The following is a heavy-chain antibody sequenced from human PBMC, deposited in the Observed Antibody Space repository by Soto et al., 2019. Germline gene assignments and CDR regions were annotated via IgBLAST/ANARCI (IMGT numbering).Heavy chain of an antibody. Sequence: SETLSLTCTVSGGSISSYYWSWIRQPPGKGLEWIGYIYYSGSTNYNPSLKSRVTISVDTSKNQFSLKLSSVTAADTAVYYCARAGGDYEGAFDIWGQGTMVTVS. J-gene: IGHJ3*02. CDR1: GGSISSYY. CDR3: ARAGGDYEGAFDI. CDR2: IYYSGST. D-gene: IGHD4-17*01. V-gene: IGHV4-59*08.